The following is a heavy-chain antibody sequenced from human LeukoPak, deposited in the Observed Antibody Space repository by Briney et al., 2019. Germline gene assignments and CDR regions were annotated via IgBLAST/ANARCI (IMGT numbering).Heavy chain of an antibody. V-gene: IGHV3-74*01. CDR2: INSDGSST. D-gene: IGHD6-13*01. CDR3: ARDPAAYGMDV. J-gene: IGHJ6*02. CDR1: GFTFSTYW. Sequence: GGSLRLSCAASGFTFSTYWMHWVRQAPGKGVVWVSHINSDGSSTSYADSVKGRFTISRDNAKNTLYLQMNSLRAEDTAVYYCARDPAAYGMDVWGQGTTVTVSS.